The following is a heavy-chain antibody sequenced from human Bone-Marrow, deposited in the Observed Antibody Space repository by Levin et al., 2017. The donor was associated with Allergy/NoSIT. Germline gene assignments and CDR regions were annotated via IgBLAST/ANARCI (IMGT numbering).Heavy chain of an antibody. CDR1: GFTFSSYA. CDR3: AKDLAGGGYSYGYYFDY. V-gene: IGHV3-23*01. J-gene: IGHJ4*02. D-gene: IGHD5-18*01. Sequence: HSGGSLRLSCAASGFTFSSYAMSWVRQAPGKGLEWVSAISGSGGSTYYADSVKGRFTISRDNSKNTLYLQMNSLRAEDTAVYYCAKDLAGGGYSYGYYFDYWGQGTLVTVSS. CDR2: ISGSGGST.